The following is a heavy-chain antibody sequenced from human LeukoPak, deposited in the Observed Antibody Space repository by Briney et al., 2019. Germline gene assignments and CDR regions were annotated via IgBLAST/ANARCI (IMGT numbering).Heavy chain of an antibody. J-gene: IGHJ6*02. D-gene: IGHD6-19*01. V-gene: IGHV3-48*03. CDR3: ARIFRSGWGPALDV. CDR2: ISSSGSTI. Sequence: GGSLRLSCAASGFTFSSYEMNWVRQAPGKGLEWVSYISSSGSTIYYADSVKGRFTIPRDNAKNSLYLQMNSLRAEDTAVYYCARIFRSGWGPALDVWGQGTTVTVSS. CDR1: GFTFSSYE.